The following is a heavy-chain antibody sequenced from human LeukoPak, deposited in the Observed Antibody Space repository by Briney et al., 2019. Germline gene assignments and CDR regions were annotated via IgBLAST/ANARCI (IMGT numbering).Heavy chain of an antibody. V-gene: IGHV3-7*04. Sequence: GGSLRLSCAASGFTFSSYWMNWVRQAPGKGLEWVGNIKPDGSDQYYVDSVKGRFTISRANAKNSLYLQMNSLRAEDTAVYYCARQTFQYWAQGTLVTVSP. J-gene: IGHJ4*02. CDR1: GFTFSSYW. CDR3: ARQTFQY. CDR2: IKPDGSDQ.